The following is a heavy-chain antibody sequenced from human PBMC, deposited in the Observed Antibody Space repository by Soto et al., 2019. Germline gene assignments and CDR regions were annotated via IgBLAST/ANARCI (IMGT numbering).Heavy chain of an antibody. CDR3: ATDSGVATNAYYYYYYMAV. CDR2: FDPEDGET. V-gene: IGHV1-24*01. D-gene: IGHD5-12*01. Sequence: ASVKVSCKVSGYTLTELSMHWVRQAPGKGLEWMGGFDPEDGETIYAQKFQGRVTMTEDTSTDTAYMELSSLRSEDTAVYYCATDSGVATNAYYYYYYMAVWGKGTTVTVSS. J-gene: IGHJ6*03. CDR1: GYTLTELS.